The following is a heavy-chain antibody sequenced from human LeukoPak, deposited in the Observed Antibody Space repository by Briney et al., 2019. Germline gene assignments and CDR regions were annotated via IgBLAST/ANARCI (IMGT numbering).Heavy chain of an antibody. CDR1: GFTFSSYG. CDR3: ARLLVYNSGGEAFDC. D-gene: IGHD3-10*01. J-gene: IGHJ4*02. Sequence: GGSLRLSCAASGFTFSSYGMHWVRQAPGKGLEWVANIKKDGSEQYYVDSVKGRFTISRDNAKNTLYLQMNSLRAEDTAVYYCARLLVYNSGGEAFDCWGPGTLVTVSS. CDR2: IKKDGSEQ. V-gene: IGHV3-7*01.